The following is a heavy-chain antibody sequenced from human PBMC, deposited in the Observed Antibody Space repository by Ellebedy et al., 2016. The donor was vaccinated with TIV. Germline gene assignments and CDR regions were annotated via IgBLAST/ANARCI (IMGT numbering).Heavy chain of an antibody. CDR1: GYSFTNYY. D-gene: IGHD2-8*01. Sequence: PGGSLRLSCKGSGYSFTNYYISWVRQMHGKGMEWMGRIDPGDSYNIYSPSFQGHVTISADKAISTAYLQWSSLRASDTAMYFCARLYGIDAFEIWGQGTMVTVSS. CDR3: ARLYGIDAFEI. CDR2: IDPGDSYN. J-gene: IGHJ3*02. V-gene: IGHV5-10-1*01.